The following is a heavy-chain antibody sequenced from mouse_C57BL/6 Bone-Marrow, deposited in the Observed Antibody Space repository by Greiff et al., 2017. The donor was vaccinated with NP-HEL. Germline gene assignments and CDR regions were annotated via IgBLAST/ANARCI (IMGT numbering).Heavy chain of an antibody. CDR2: INPGSGGT. D-gene: IGHD1-1*01. CDR3: ARSVLITTVVPWYFDV. J-gene: IGHJ1*03. V-gene: IGHV1-54*01. Sequence: VQLQQSGAELVRPGTSVKVSCKASGYAFTNYLIEWVKQRPGQGLEWIGVINPGSGGTNYNEKFKGKATLTADKSSSTAYMQLSSLTSEDSAVYFCARSVLITTVVPWYFDVWGTGTTVTVSS. CDR1: GYAFTNYL.